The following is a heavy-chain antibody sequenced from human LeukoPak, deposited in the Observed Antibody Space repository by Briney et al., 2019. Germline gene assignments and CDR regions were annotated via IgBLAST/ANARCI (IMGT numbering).Heavy chain of an antibody. Sequence: SETLSLTCAVSGGSISSGGYSWSWIRQPPGKGLEWIGSIYYSGSTYYNPSLKSRVTISVDTSKNQFSLKLSSVTAADTAVYYCARVLVRRLDPWGQGTLVTVSS. D-gene: IGHD2-2*01. CDR3: ARVLVRRLDP. J-gene: IGHJ5*02. V-gene: IGHV4-39*07. CDR1: GGSISSGGYS. CDR2: IYYSGST.